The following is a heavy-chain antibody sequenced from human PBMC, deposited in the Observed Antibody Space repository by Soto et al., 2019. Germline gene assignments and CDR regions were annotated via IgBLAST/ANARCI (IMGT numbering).Heavy chain of an antibody. CDR1: GFTFSSYG. J-gene: IGHJ4*02. CDR3: ARAADSSSWYSY. Sequence: GGSLRLSCAASGFTFSSYGMHWVRQAPGKGLEWVAVIWYDGSNKYYADSVKGRFTISRDNSKNTLYLQMNSLRAEDTAVYYCARAADSSSWYSYWGQGTLVTVSS. V-gene: IGHV3-33*01. CDR2: IWYDGSNK. D-gene: IGHD6-13*01.